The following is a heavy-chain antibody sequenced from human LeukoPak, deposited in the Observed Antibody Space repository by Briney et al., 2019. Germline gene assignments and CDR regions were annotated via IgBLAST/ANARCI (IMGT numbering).Heavy chain of an antibody. Sequence: GGSLRLSCAASGFTFDDYGMNWVRQAPGKGLEWVSYISSSSSTIYYADSVKGRFTISRDNAKNSLYLQMNSLRAEDTAVYYCARDAIYDFWSGYSGYAFDIWGQGTMVTVSS. V-gene: IGHV3-48*01. CDR1: GFTFDDYG. J-gene: IGHJ3*02. CDR3: ARDAIYDFWSGYSGYAFDI. D-gene: IGHD3-3*01. CDR2: ISSSSSTI.